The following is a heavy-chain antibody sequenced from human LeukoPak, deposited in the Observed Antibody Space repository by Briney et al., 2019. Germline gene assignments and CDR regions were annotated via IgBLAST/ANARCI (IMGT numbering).Heavy chain of an antibody. Sequence: PSETLSLTCTVSGGSISSGGYYWSWIRQPPGKGLEWIGYIYHSGSTYYNPSLKSRVTISVDRSKNQFSLKLSSVTAADTAVYYCARGGGYCSSTCCFDYWGQGTLVTVSS. CDR3: ARGGGYCSSTCCFDY. V-gene: IGHV4-30-2*01. J-gene: IGHJ4*02. D-gene: IGHD2-2*01. CDR2: IYHSGST. CDR1: GGSISSGGYY.